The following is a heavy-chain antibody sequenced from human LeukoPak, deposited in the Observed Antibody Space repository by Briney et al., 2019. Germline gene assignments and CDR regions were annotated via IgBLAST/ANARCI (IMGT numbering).Heavy chain of an antibody. Sequence: PSETLSLTCTVSGGSISSSSYYWGWIRQPPGKGLEWIGSIYYSGSTYYNPSLKSRVTISVDTSKNQFSLKLSSVTAADTAVYYCARHTRRVPAAWMYYFDYWGQGTLVTVYS. CDR2: IYYSGST. CDR3: ARHTRRVPAAWMYYFDY. D-gene: IGHD2-2*01. J-gene: IGHJ4*02. CDR1: GGSISSSSYY. V-gene: IGHV4-39*01.